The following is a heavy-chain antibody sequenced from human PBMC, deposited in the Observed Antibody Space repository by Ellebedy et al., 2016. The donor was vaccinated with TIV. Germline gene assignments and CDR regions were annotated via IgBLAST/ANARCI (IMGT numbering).Heavy chain of an antibody. CDR2: ISKNSCSV. J-gene: IGHJ4*02. CDR3: ARSYYGSGSPDY. Sequence: SLKISCAASGFTFSDHYMDWVRQAPGKGLEWVSGISKNSCSVGYADPVKGRFTISRDNAKNSLYLQMNSLRGEDTALYYCARSYYGSGSPDYWGQGTLVTVSS. CDR1: GFTFSDHY. V-gene: IGHV3-9*01. D-gene: IGHD3-10*01.